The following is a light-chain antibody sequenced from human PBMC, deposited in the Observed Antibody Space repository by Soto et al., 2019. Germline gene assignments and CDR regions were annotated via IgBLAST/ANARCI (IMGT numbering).Light chain of an antibody. CDR1: LSVSSD. V-gene: IGKV3-15*01. Sequence: EIVLTQSPATLSLSPGERATLSCRASLSVSSDLAWYRQKPGQAPRLLIYRAFTRATGIPARFSGSGFGTDFTLTISSLQSEDFAVYYCQQYNNWPLTLGGGTKVDIK. CDR2: RAF. J-gene: IGKJ4*01. CDR3: QQYNNWPLT.